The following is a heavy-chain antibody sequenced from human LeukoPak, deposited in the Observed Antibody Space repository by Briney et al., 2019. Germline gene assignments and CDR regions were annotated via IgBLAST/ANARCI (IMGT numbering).Heavy chain of an antibody. CDR2: IHYSGST. V-gene: IGHV4-59*01. Sequence: PSETLSLTCTVSGGSFSGYYWSWIRQSPGKGLEWIGYIHYSGSTDYNPSLKSRVTISIDTSKRQFSLRLTSVTAADPALYYCARGRSNFRYWGQGTLVTVSS. CDR1: GGSFSGYY. CDR3: ARGRSNFRY. J-gene: IGHJ4*02.